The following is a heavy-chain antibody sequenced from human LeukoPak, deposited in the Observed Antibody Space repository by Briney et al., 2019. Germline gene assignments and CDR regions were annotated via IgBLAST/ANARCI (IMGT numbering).Heavy chain of an antibody. V-gene: IGHV1-69*04. D-gene: IGHD6-13*01. Sequence: ASVKVSCKASGGTFSTYAINWVRQAPGQGLEWMGRIIPILDIANYAQKFQGRVTITADKSTSTVYMELSSLRSDDTAVYYCARDSSSWSYYYCYGMDVWGQGTTVTVSS. CDR2: IIPILDIA. CDR1: GGTFSTYA. J-gene: IGHJ6*02. CDR3: ARDSSSWSYYYCYGMDV.